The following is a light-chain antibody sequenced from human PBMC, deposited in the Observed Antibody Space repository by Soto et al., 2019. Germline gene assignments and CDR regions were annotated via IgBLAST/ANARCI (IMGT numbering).Light chain of an antibody. CDR3: SSYTSSNTLYV. V-gene: IGLV2-14*01. J-gene: IGLJ1*01. CDR1: SSDIGDYNY. CDR2: EVT. Sequence: QPVLTQPASVSGSPGQSITISCTGTSSDIGDYNYVSWYQQHPGKAPKLMIYEVTNRPSGVSNRFSGSKSGNTASLTISGLQAEDEADYYCSSYTSSNTLYVFGTGTKLTVL.